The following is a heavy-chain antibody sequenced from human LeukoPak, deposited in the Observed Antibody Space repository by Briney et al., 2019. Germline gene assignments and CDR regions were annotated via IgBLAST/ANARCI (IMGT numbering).Heavy chain of an antibody. CDR1: GFTFRVYE. V-gene: IGHV3-48*03. D-gene: IGHD3-22*01. CDR3: ATYYYSAGFDFDY. CDR2: ISSSGSTM. J-gene: IGHJ4*02. Sequence: GGSLSLFCAASGFTFRVYEMNWVRQAPGKGLEWVSYISSSGSTMYYADSVKGRFTISRDNAKNSLYLQMNSMRADDTAVYYCATYYYSAGFDFDYWGQGTLVTVSS.